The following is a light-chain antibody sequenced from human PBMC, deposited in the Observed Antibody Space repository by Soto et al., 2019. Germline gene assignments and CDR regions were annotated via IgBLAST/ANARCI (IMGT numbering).Light chain of an antibody. CDR3: QHYNNWPIT. J-gene: IGKJ5*01. Sequence: EIVMTQSPASLSVSPGESVTLSCMASQSVASNLAWYQQKPGQAPRLLIYGTSTRATGVPARFSGSGSGTDFTLTISSLQAADFAVYHCQHYNNWPITFGQGTRLEI. CDR2: GTS. V-gene: IGKV3-15*01. CDR1: QSVASN.